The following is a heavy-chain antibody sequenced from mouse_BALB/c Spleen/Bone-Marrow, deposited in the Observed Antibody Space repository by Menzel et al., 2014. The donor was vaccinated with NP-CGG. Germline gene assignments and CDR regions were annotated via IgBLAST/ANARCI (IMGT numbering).Heavy chain of an antibody. J-gene: IGHJ1*01. CDR2: INPSNGGT. CDR1: GYTFTSYY. D-gene: IGHD1-1*01. CDR3: TRDHYYYGSSYWYFDV. Sequence: VQLQQSGAELVKPGASVKLSCKASGYTFTSYYVYWVKQRPGQGLEWIGGINPSNGGTNFNEKFKSKATLTVDKSSSTAYMQLSSLTSEDSAVYYCTRDHYYYGSSYWYFDVWGAGTTVTVSS. V-gene: IGHV1S81*02.